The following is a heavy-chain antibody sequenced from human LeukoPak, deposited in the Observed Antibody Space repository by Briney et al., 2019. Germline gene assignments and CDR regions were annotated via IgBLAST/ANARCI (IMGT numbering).Heavy chain of an antibody. CDR2: IRSDGSSQ. J-gene: IGHJ4*02. D-gene: IGHD6-19*01. V-gene: IGHV3-30*02. CDR3: AKGAGWYCDC. Sequence: GGSLRLSCAASGFTFSSYGMHWVRQAPGKGLEWVAFIRSDGSSQFYADSVKGRFTISRDSSRNTLYLQMNSLRAEDTAVYYCAKGAGWYCDCWGQGTLVTVSS. CDR1: GFTFSSYG.